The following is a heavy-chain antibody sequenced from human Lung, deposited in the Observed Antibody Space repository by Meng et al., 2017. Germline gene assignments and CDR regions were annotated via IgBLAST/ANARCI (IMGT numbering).Heavy chain of an antibody. CDR3: ARGDGSGSLFEN. J-gene: IGHJ4*02. Sequence: EVQLVESGGGRVKPGGSRRLSCAASGFTLSDDSMNGVRRAPGKGLEWVSSISESGNYRYYADSVKGRFTVTRDNAKNSLYLQMNSLRAEDTAVYYCARGDGSGSLFENWGQGTLVTVSS. V-gene: IGHV3-21*01. CDR1: GFTLSDDS. D-gene: IGHD3-10*01. CDR2: ISESGNYR.